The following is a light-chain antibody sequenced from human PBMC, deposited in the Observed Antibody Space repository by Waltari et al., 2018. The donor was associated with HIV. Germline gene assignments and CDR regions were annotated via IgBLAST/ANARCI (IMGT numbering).Light chain of an antibody. CDR3: ATWDDSLNSFWV. V-gene: IGLV1-36*01. CDR1: SSNIGNNA. Sequence: QSVLTQPPSVSAAPRQRVTISCSGRSSNIGNNAVNWYQQLPGKAPKLLIYYDDLLPSGVSARFSGSKSGTSASLAISGLHSDDEADYYCATWDDSLNSFWVFGGGTKVTVL. CDR2: YDD. J-gene: IGLJ3*02.